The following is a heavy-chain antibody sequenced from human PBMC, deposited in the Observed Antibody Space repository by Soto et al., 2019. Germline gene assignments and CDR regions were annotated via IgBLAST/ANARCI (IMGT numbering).Heavy chain of an antibody. CDR2: IIPIFGTA. V-gene: IGHV1-69*01. CDR1: GGTFSSYS. D-gene: IGHD1-26*01. J-gene: IGHJ4*02. CDR3: ARDGGRHSGGIDY. Sequence: QVQLVQSGAEVKKPGSSVKVSCKASGGTFSSYSINWVRQAPGQGLEWMGEIIPIFGTANYAQKFQGRVTITADESTSTDYMELSSLRSEDTAVYYCARDGGRHSGGIDYWGQGTLVPGSS.